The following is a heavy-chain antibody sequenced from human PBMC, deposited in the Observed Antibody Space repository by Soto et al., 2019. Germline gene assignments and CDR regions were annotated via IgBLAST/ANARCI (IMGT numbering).Heavy chain of an antibody. V-gene: IGHV3-74*03. CDR3: ARVGIGACHLEC. Sequence: EVQLVESGGGLIQPGGSLRLSCAASGFTFTSYWMHWVRQVPGKGLVWVSRINSDGSTTTYADSVEGRFTISSDNAKNTLYMQMTRLRGEDTGVYYCARVGIGACHLECWGQGALVTVAS. J-gene: IGHJ4*02. CDR1: GFTFTSYW. CDR2: INSDGSTT. D-gene: IGHD3-16*01.